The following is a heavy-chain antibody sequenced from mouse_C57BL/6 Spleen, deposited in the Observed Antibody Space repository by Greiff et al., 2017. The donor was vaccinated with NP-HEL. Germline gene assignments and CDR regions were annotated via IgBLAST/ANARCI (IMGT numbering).Heavy chain of an antibody. CDR2: ISSGSSTI. CDR3: AREGALFYAMDY. D-gene: IGHD3-1*01. V-gene: IGHV5-17*01. CDR1: GFTFSDYG. J-gene: IGHJ4*01. Sequence: EVKLVESGGGLVKPGGSLKLSCAASGFTFSDYGMHWVRQAPEKGLEWVAYISSGSSTIYYADTVKGRFTISRDNAKNTLFLQMTSLRSEDTAMYYCAREGALFYAMDYWGQGTSVTVSS.